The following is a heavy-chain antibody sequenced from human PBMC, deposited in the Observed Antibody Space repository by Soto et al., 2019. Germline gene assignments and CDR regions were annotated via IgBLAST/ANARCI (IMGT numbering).Heavy chain of an antibody. CDR1: GGTFSSYR. V-gene: IGHV1-69*01. D-gene: IGHD6-13*01. Sequence: QVQLVQSGAEVKKTGSSVRVSCKASGGTFSSYRLNWLRQAPGHGLEWVGGIVPIRRAAEYAQGFQGRVTITADETTRTSYMGLGSLKSQATAVYYCVRDSGAKLSSSWGQGTLVTVSS. J-gene: IGHJ4*02. CDR2: IVPIRRAA. CDR3: VRDSGAKLSSS.